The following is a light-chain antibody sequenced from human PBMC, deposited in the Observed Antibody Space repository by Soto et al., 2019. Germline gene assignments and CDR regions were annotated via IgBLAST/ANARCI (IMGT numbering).Light chain of an antibody. V-gene: IGKV3-11*01. CDR2: DAS. CDR3: QQRSNWPPKT. J-gene: IGKJ1*01. Sequence: EIVLTQSPATLSLSPGERATLSCRASQSVSRYLAWYQQKPGQAPRLLIYDASNRATGIPARFSGSGSGTDFTLTISSLEPEDFAVYYCQQRSNWPPKTFGQGTKVDIK. CDR1: QSVSRY.